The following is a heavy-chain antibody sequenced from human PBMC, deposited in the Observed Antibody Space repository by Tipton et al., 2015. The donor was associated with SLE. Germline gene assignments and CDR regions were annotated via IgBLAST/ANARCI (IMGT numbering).Heavy chain of an antibody. V-gene: IGHV3-33*01. CDR1: GFTFRSYG. Sequence: SLRLSCAASGFTFRSYGMHWVRQAPGKGLEWVAVIWYDGSNKYYADSVKGRFTISRDNSKNTLHLQMNSLRAEDTAVYYCARAELDDWYFDLWGRGTLVIVSS. J-gene: IGHJ2*01. CDR2: IWYDGSNK. CDR3: ARAELDDWYFDL. D-gene: IGHD1-26*01.